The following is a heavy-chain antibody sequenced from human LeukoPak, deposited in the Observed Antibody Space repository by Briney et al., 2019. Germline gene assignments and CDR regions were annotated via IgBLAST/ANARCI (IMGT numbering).Heavy chain of an antibody. V-gene: IGHV3-72*01. Sequence: GGSLRLSCAASGFTFSDHYMDWVRQAPGKGLEWVGRSRNKVNSYTTEYAASVKGRFTTSRDDSKSSVYLQMNSLKIEDTAVYFCARSPGHSSSWSYSFDYWGQGTLVTVSS. CDR3: ARSPGHSSSWSYSFDY. CDR1: GFTFSDHY. CDR2: SRNKVNSYTT. D-gene: IGHD6-13*01. J-gene: IGHJ4*02.